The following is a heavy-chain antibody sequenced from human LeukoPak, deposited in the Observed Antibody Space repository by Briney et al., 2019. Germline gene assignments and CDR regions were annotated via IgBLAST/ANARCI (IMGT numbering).Heavy chain of an antibody. V-gene: IGHV3-21*01. CDR3: ARDRLTYFDY. Sequence: PGGSLRLSCAASGSIFSSYSMNWVRQAPGKGLEWVSSISSSSSYIYYADSVKGRFTISRDNAKNSLYLQMNSLRAEDTAVYYCARDRLTYFDYWGQGTLVTVSS. CDR2: ISSSSSYI. CDR1: GSIFSSYS. J-gene: IGHJ4*02. D-gene: IGHD3-16*01.